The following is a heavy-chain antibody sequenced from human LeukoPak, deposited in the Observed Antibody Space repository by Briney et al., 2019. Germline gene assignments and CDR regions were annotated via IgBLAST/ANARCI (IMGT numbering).Heavy chain of an antibody. CDR2: INHSGST. J-gene: IGHJ4*02. CDR1: GGSFSGYY. CDR3: ARRSRSSSSALFDY. Sequence: PSETLSLTCAVYGGSFSGYYWSWIRQPPGKGLEWIGEINHSGSTNYNPSLKSRVNISVDTSKNQFSLKLSSVTAADTAVYYCARRSRSSSSALFDYWGQGTLVTVSS. D-gene: IGHD6-6*01. V-gene: IGHV4-34*01.